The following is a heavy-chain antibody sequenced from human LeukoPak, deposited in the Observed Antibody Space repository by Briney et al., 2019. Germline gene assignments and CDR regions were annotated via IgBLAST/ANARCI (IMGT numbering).Heavy chain of an antibody. V-gene: IGHV3-23*01. CDR1: GFTFSSYA. CDR2: ISCSGGST. CDR3: AKGYCSSTSCYRY. Sequence: GGSLRLSCAASGFTFSSYAMSWVRQAPGKGLEWVSAISCSGGSTYYADSVKGRFTISRDNSKTTLYLQLNSLRAEDTAVYYCAKGYCSSTSCYRYWGQGTLVTVSS. D-gene: IGHD2-2*01. J-gene: IGHJ4*02.